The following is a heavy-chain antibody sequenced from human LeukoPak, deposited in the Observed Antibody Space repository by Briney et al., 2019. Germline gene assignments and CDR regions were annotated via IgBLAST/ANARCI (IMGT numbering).Heavy chain of an antibody. J-gene: IGHJ6*03. CDR3: TTDAAIVVVAATPPDGFHYYYMDV. CDR1: GFTFSNAW. D-gene: IGHD2-15*01. Sequence: PGGSLRLSCAASGFTFSNAWMSWVRQAPGKGLEWVGRIKSKTDGGTTDYAAPVKGRFTISRDDSKNTLYLQMNSLKTEDTAVYYCTTDAAIVVVAATPPDGFHYYYMDVWGKGTTVTVSS. CDR2: IKSKTDGGTT. V-gene: IGHV3-15*01.